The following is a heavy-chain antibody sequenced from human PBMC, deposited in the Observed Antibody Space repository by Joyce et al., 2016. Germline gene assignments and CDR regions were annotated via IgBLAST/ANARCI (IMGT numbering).Heavy chain of an antibody. J-gene: IGHJ3*02. CDR1: GFTFSAYE. Sequence: EVQLVEAGGALVQPGGSLRLSCAASGFTFSAYEIHWVRQTKGKGLEWFSAMGTAGDPYYAGSVKGRFTISRENAKSSLFLQMNSLRAEDTAVYYCARERGGGMSAFDIWGQGTMVTVSS. CDR3: ARERGGGMSAFDI. D-gene: IGHD3-16*01. V-gene: IGHV3-13*05. CDR2: MGTAGDP.